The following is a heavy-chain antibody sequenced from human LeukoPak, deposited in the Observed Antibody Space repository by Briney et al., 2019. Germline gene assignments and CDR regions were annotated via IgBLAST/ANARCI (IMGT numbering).Heavy chain of an antibody. Sequence: GGSLRLSCAASGFTFSNYAMHWVRQAPGKGLEWVSGITGSGDKTYYTDSLKGRFTISRDNSKNTLFLQMNSLRAEDTAVYYCAKDRSCSGSSCNVGSWGQGTMVTVSS. CDR2: ITGSGDKT. V-gene: IGHV3-23*01. D-gene: IGHD2-2*01. J-gene: IGHJ3*01. CDR1: GFTFSNYA. CDR3: AKDRSCSGSSCNVGS.